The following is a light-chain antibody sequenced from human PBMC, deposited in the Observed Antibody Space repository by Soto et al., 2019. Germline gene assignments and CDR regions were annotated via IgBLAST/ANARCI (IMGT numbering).Light chain of an antibody. CDR1: QSISSY. V-gene: IGKV1-39*01. Sequence: IQMTQSPSSLSASVGDRVTITCRASQSISSYLPWYQQKPGKAPKLLIYDASSLQSGVPSRFSGSGSGTDFTLTISSLQPEDFATYYCQQSDSNPWTFGQGTKVEIK. J-gene: IGKJ1*01. CDR3: QQSDSNPWT. CDR2: DAS.